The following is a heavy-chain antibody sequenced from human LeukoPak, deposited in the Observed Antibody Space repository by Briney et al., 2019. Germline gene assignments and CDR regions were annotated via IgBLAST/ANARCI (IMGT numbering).Heavy chain of an antibody. CDR3: ARFVVASLTFDY. CDR2: ISSSGTTI. Sequence: GGSLRLSCAASEFTFSDHYMSWIRQTPGKGLEWVSYISSSGTTIFYADSVKGRFTISRDNARNSLYLQVNSLRAEDTATYYCARFVVASLTFDYWGQGTLVTVSS. V-gene: IGHV3-11*01. D-gene: IGHD2-15*01. CDR1: EFTFSDHY. J-gene: IGHJ4*02.